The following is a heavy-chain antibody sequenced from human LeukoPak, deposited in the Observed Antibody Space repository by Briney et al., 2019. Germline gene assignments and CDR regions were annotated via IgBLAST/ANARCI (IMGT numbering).Heavy chain of an antibody. CDR3: ARVGSYYPSGPNDY. CDR2: ISSRGSTI. D-gene: IGHD1-26*01. V-gene: IGHV3-48*03. Sequence: GGTLRLSRAVSVFIHSGYEMNGVRQAPAKGLEEVSYISSRGSTIYYADPVKGRFTIHRDNANNSLYLQMNGLSAKDTAVYYCARVGSYYPSGPNDYWGQGTLVTVSS. CDR1: VFIHSGYE. J-gene: IGHJ4*02.